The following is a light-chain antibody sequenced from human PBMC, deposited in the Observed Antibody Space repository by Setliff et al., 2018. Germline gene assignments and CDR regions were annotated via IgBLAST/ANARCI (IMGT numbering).Light chain of an antibody. CDR3: CSYADTYIAV. CDR2: EVS. Sequence: QSVLTQPASVSGSPGQSITISCTGTSSDVGDYKYVSWYQQIPGKAPKLIIFEVSNRPSGIPNRFSGSKSGNTASLSISGLQAEDEADYSCCSYADTYIAVFGTGTKVTVL. V-gene: IGLV2-14*01. J-gene: IGLJ1*01. CDR1: SSDVGDYKY.